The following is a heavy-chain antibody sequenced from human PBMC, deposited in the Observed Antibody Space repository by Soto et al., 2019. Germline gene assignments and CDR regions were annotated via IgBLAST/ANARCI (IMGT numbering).Heavy chain of an antibody. CDR3: ARGYDFWSGYLYYYYGMDV. D-gene: IGHD3-3*01. J-gene: IGHJ6*02. V-gene: IGHV4-39*01. CDR2: IYYSGST. CDR1: GGSISSSSYY. Sequence: TLSLTCTVSGGSISSSSYYWGWIRQPPGKGLEWIGSIYYSGSTYYNPSLKSRVTISVDTSKNQFSLKLSSVTAADAAVYYCARGYDFWSGYLYYYYGMDVWGQGTTVTVSS.